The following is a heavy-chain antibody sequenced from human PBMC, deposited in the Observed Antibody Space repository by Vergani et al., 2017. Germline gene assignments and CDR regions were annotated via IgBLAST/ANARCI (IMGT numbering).Heavy chain of an antibody. Sequence: EVQLLESGGGLVQPGGSLRLSCAASGFTFSSYAMSWVRQAPGKGLEWVSAISGSGGSTYYADSVKGRFTISRDNSKNSLYLQMNSLRAEDTAVYYCARDRRLYYDILTGEFDYWGQGTLVTVSS. CDR1: GFTFSSYA. CDR3: ARDRRLYYDILTGEFDY. V-gene: IGHV3-23*01. CDR2: ISGSGGST. J-gene: IGHJ4*02. D-gene: IGHD3-9*01.